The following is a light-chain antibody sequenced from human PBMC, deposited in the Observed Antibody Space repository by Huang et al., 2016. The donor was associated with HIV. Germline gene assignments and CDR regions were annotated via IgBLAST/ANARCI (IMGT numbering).Light chain of an antibody. CDR2: GTS. CDR3: HQYNDWPRT. J-gene: IGKJ1*01. CDR1: HGVSTD. V-gene: IGKV3-15*01. Sequence: EIVMTQSPASLPVSPGDRATLSCRARHGVSTDLAWYQKKPGQSPRLLIYGTSARATGVPPRFSGSGSGTNFTLTITSLQSEDFALYYCHQYNDWPRTFGQGTKVEVK.